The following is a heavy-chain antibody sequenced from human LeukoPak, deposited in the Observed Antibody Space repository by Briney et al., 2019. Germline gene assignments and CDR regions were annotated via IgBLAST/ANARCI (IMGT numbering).Heavy chain of an antibody. CDR2: MNPNNGGT. V-gene: IGHV1-2*06. CDR3: ARGYGYFFDY. Sequence: GASVKVSCRASGYTFTGGYVHWVRQAPGQGLEWMGRMNPNNGGTDFAQRFQGRVTMTRDTCITTAYLEVNSLRSDDTAVYYCARGYGYFFDYWGQGTPVTVSS. J-gene: IGHJ4*02. D-gene: IGHD5-24*01. CDR1: GYTFTGGY.